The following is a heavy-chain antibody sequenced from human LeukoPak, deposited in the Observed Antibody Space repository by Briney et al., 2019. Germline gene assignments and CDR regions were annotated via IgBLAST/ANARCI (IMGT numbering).Heavy chain of an antibody. D-gene: IGHD6-13*01. V-gene: IGHV3-30*03. CDR3: ARDYSSSSGKHAFDI. J-gene: IGHJ3*02. CDR2: ISYDGSNK. CDR1: GLIFSNYG. Sequence: PGKSLRLSCAASGLIFSNYGMHWVRQAPGKGLEWVAVISYDGSNKYYADSVKGRFTISRDNSKNTLYLQMNSLRAEDTAVYYCARDYSSSSGKHAFDIWGQGTMVTVSS.